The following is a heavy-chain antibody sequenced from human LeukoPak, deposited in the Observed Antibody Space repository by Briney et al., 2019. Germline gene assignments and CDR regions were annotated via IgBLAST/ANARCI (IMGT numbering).Heavy chain of an antibody. D-gene: IGHD6-19*01. CDR1: GSTFSTAS. Sequence: GGSLRLSCAASGSTFSTASLHWVRQAPGRGLEWVSAFDTGFGTYYPDSLKGRFSISRDNSKNTLFLQMNSLRAEDTAVYYCARSSGWWSLDYWGQGTLVTVSS. CDR2: FDTGFGT. CDR3: ARSSGWWSLDY. J-gene: IGHJ4*02. V-gene: IGHV3-23*01.